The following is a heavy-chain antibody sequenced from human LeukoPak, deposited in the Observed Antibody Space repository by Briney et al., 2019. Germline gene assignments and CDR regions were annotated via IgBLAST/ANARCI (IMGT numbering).Heavy chain of an antibody. J-gene: IGHJ6*03. Sequence: GGSLRLSCAASGFTFSSYEMNWVRQAPGKGLEWVSYISSSGSTIYYADSVKGRFTISRDNAKNSLYLQMNSLRAEDTAVYYCARVVEGYYHYYYMDVWGKGTTVSVSS. CDR3: ARVVEGYYHYYYMDV. CDR2: ISSSGSTI. D-gene: IGHD2-15*01. CDR1: GFTFSSYE. V-gene: IGHV3-48*03.